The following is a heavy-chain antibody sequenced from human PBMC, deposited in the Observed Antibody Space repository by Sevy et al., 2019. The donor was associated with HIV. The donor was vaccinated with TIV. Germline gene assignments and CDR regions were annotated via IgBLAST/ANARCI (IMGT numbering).Heavy chain of an antibody. V-gene: IGHV3-7*01. CDR1: GFTFSSYW. CDR2: IKQDGSEK. J-gene: IGHJ6*02. CDR3: ARVHPNYDILTGYDGMDV. Sequence: GGSLRLSCAASGFTFSSYWMSWVRQAPGKGLEWVANIKQDGSEKYYVDSVKGRFTISRDNAKNSLYLQMNSLRAEDMAVYYCARVHPNYDILTGYDGMDVWGQGTTVTVSS. D-gene: IGHD3-9*01.